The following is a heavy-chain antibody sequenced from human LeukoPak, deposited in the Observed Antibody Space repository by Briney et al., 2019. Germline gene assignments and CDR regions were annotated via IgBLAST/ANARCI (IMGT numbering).Heavy chain of an antibody. CDR2: IKTKAGGGTT. CDR1: GFTFSYAW. V-gene: IGHV3-15*01. J-gene: IGHJ3*02. Sequence: GGSLRLSCAASGFTFSYAWMNWVHQAPGKGLEWVGCIKTKAGGGTTDYAAPVKGRFTISRDDSKNTMYLQMNSLRTEDTAVYYCTTNHLFDIWGQGTIVTASS. CDR3: TTNHLFDI.